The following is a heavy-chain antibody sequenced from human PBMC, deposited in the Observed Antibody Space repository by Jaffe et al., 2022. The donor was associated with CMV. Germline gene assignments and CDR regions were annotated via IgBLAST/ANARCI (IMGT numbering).Heavy chain of an antibody. D-gene: IGHD3-10*01. CDR1: GYTFTSYD. V-gene: IGHV1-8*01. J-gene: IGHJ3*02. CDR3: ARWEITMVRGVIRDDAFDI. Sequence: QVQLVQSGAEVKKPGASVKVSCKASGYTFTSYDINWVRQATGQGLEWMGWMNPNSGNTGYAQKFQGRVTMTRNTSISTAYMELSSLRSEDTAVYYCARWEITMVRGVIRDDAFDIWGQGTMVTVSS. CDR2: MNPNSGNT.